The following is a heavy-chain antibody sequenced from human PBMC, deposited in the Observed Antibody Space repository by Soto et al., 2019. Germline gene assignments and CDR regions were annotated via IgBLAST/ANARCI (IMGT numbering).Heavy chain of an antibody. D-gene: IGHD3-3*01. J-gene: IGHJ5*02. CDR1: GYTFTSYD. V-gene: IGHV1-8*01. CDR2: MNPNSGNT. Sequence: ASMKVSCKASGYTFTSYDINWVRQATGQGLEWMGWMNPNSGNTGYAQKFQGRVTMTRNTSISTAYMELSSLRSEDTAVYYCARGPSGDFWSGYHWFDPWGQGTLVTVSS. CDR3: ARGPSGDFWSGYHWFDP.